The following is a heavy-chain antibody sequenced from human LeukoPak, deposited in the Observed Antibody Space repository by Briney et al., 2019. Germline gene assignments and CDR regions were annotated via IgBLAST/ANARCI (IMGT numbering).Heavy chain of an antibody. CDR2: IKQDGSEK. V-gene: IGHV3-7*01. Sequence: GGSLRLSCAASGFTFSSYWMSWVRQAPGKGLEWVANIKQDGSEKYYVDSVKGRFTISRDNSKNSLYLQMNSLRVEDTGVYYCAKVQSDIVGAVFFAFDVWGQGTMVSVSS. J-gene: IGHJ3*01. D-gene: IGHD1-26*01. CDR3: AKVQSDIVGAVFFAFDV. CDR1: GFTFSSYW.